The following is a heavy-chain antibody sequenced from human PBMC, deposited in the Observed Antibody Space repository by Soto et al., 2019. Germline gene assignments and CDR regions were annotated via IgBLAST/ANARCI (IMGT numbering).Heavy chain of an antibody. J-gene: IGHJ4*02. CDR3: ARSSGVSTPDFDY. CDR2: VSHDGSNR. Sequence: QVRLVESGGGVVQPGRSLRLSCAGSGFTFNIYAIHWVRQAPGKGLEWVAVVSHDGSNRYYPDSVRGRFAISRDNSKNTVYLEMNSLRPDDTALYYCARSSGVSTPDFDYWGQGTLVTVSS. D-gene: IGHD3-3*01. V-gene: IGHV3-30*09. CDR1: GFTFNIYA.